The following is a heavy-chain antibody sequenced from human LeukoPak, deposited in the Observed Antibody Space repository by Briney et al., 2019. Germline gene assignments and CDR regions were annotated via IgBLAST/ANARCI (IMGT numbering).Heavy chain of an antibody. V-gene: IGHV4-59*01. CDR3: ARVRVIEYYYDSSGYFDY. CDR1: GGSISSYY. J-gene: IGHJ4*02. D-gene: IGHD3-22*01. Sequence: SETLSLTCTVSGGSISSYYWSWIWQPPGKGLEWIGYIYYSGSTNYNPSLKSRVTISVDTSKNQFSLKLSSVTAADTAVYYCARVRVIEYYYDSSGYFDYWGQGTLVTVSS. CDR2: IYYSGST.